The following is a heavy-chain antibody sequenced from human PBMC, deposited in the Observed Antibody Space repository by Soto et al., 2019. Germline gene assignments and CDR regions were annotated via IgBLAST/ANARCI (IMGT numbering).Heavy chain of an antibody. J-gene: IGHJ6*02. Sequence: EVQLVESGGGLVQPGGSLRLSCAASGFTVSSNYMSWVRQAPGKGLEWVSVIYTGGSTYYADSVKGRFTISRDNSKNTLYLQMNSLRAEDTAVYYCARDNRNHCYGSGMDVWGQGTTVTVSS. D-gene: IGHD3-10*01. CDR2: IYTGGST. CDR1: GFTVSSNY. CDR3: ARDNRNHCYGSGMDV. V-gene: IGHV3-66*01.